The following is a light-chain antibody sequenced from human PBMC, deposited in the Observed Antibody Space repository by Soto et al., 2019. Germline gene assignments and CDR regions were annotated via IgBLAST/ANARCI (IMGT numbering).Light chain of an antibody. CDR1: GSDIGAYNF. CDR3: CSYAGSGTDNYV. Sequence: QSVLAQPPSASGSPGQSVTISCTGSGSDIGAYNFVSWYQQHPGKAPKLMIYEGIKRPSGVSNRFSGSKSGNTAFLTISGLQAEDEADYYCCSYAGSGTDNYVFGSGTKVTVL. CDR2: EGI. V-gene: IGLV2-23*01. J-gene: IGLJ1*01.